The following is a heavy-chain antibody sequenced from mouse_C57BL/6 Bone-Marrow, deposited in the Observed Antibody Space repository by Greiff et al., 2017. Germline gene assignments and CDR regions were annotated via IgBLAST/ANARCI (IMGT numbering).Heavy chain of an antibody. J-gene: IGHJ1*03. D-gene: IGHD1-1*01. CDR1: GFNIKDDY. CDR3: TTHYGSSHWYFDV. Sequence: VQLQQSGAELVRPGASVKLSCTASGFNIKDDYMHWVKQRSEQGLEWIGWIDPENGDTEYASKFQGKATITADTSSNTAYLQLSSLTSEDTAVYYCTTHYGSSHWYFDVWGTGTTVTVSS. CDR2: IDPENGDT. V-gene: IGHV14-4*01.